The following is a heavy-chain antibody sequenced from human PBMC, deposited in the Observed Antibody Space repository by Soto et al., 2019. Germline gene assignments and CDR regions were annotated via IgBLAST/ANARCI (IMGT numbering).Heavy chain of an antibody. CDR1: GGSISSGGYY. Sequence: SETLSLTCTVSGGSISSGGYYWSWIRQHLGKGLEWIGYIYYSGSTYYNPSLKSRDTISVDTSKNQFSLKLSSVTAADTAVYYCARSNYYDSSGYYPFSLHFDYWGQGTLVTVSS. J-gene: IGHJ4*02. V-gene: IGHV4-31*03. D-gene: IGHD3-22*01. CDR3: ARSNYYDSSGYYPFSLHFDY. CDR2: IYYSGST.